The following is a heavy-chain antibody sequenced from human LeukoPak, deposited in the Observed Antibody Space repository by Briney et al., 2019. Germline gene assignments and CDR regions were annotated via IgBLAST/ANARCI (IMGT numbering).Heavy chain of an antibody. CDR1: GGSVSSTNW. V-gene: IGHV4-4*02. J-gene: IGHJ4*02. CDR2: VHLDGRT. D-gene: IGHD6-25*01. CDR3: AREGGFYRPLDY. Sequence: SETLSLTCGVSGGSVSSTNWWTWIRQPPGKGLEWIGEVHLDGRTNFNPSLKSRLTMSVDLSENHVSLKLTSVTAADTAVYYCAREGGFYRPLDYSGQGTLVTVPS.